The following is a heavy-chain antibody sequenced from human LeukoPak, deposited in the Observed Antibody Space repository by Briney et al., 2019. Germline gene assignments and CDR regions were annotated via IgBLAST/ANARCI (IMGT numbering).Heavy chain of an antibody. CDR1: GFTFSNAW. J-gene: IGHJ4*02. CDR2: IKSRSDGETT. Sequence: PGGSLRLSCAASGFTFSNAWMSWVRQAPGKGLEWVGGIKSRSDGETTDYAAPVKGSFTISRDDSKYTLHLQMNSLKTEDTAVYYCTTDLHTYYDFWGGYDEVWGQGTLVTVSS. V-gene: IGHV3-15*01. D-gene: IGHD3-3*01. CDR3: TTDLHTYYDFWGGYDEV.